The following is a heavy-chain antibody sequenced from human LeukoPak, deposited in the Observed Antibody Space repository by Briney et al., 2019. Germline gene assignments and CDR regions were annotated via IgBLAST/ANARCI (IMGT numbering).Heavy chain of an antibody. D-gene: IGHD3-16*01. J-gene: IGHJ4*02. V-gene: IGHV2-5*01. Sequence: CGPTLVNPTQTLTLTCSLSEYSLSTSCGGVGWIRQLPGKALEWLGLIYWNDDKHFSPSLQSRLTFTKDTSKTQVVLTMTNIDPVDTATYYCAHRHLGDYDYWGQGTLVSVSS. CDR3: AHRHLGDYDY. CDR2: IYWNDDK. CDR1: EYSLSTSCGG.